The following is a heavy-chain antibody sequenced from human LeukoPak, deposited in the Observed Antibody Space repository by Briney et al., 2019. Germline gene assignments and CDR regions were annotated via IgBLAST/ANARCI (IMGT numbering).Heavy chain of an antibody. CDR1: GFTFSSYG. D-gene: IGHD5-24*01. Sequence: AGGSLRLSCAASGFTFSSYGMHWVRQAPGKGLEWVAVIWSNGNNRYYADSVKGRFTFSRDNSKNTLYLQMNSLRAEDTAVYYCAKAERDLPYYYYYYYMDVWGKGTTVTVSS. V-gene: IGHV3-33*06. J-gene: IGHJ6*03. CDR2: IWSNGNNR. CDR3: AKAERDLPYYYYYYYMDV.